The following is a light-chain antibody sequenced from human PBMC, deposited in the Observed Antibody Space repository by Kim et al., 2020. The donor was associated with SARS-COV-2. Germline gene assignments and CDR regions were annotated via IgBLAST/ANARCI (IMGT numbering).Light chain of an antibody. CDR3: QQYGTSPQT. CDR2: GAS. CDR1: LSLTSSS. Sequence: EDVLTQSPATLSLSPGERATLSCRASLSLTSSSLAWYQHKPGQAPRLLIYGASSRATGVPDRFSGSGSGTDFTLIISRLEPEDFAMYYCQQYGTSPQTFGQGTKLEI. V-gene: IGKV3-20*01. J-gene: IGKJ2*01.